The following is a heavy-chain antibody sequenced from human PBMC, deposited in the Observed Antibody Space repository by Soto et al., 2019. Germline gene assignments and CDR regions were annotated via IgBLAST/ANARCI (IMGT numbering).Heavy chain of an antibody. CDR3: ARHIRHIVVVTAIPGGFDP. CDR1: GGSISSGGYY. Sequence: QVQLQESGPGLVKPSQTLSLTCTVSGGSISSGGYYWSWIRQHPGKGLEWIGYIYYSGSTYYSPSLKSRVTISVDTSKNQFSLRLKSVTAADTAVYYCARHIRHIVVVTAIPGGFDPWGQGTLVTVSS. CDR2: IYYSGST. V-gene: IGHV4-31*03. J-gene: IGHJ5*02. D-gene: IGHD2-21*02.